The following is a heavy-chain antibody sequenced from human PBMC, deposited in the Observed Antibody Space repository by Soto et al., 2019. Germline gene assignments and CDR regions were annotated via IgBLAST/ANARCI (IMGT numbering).Heavy chain of an antibody. Sequence: QVPLVQSGAEVKKPGSSVTGSCKASGGTFSSYAIPWVRQAPGQGLEWMGGIIPMYGPAKYAQRFQGRVTITADESTTTVYMELTSLTSQDTAVYYGARVTSMVRGVIDNWFDPWGHGTLVTVSS. D-gene: IGHD3-10*01. CDR1: GGTFSSYA. J-gene: IGHJ5*02. V-gene: IGHV1-69*01. CDR3: ARVTSMVRGVIDNWFDP. CDR2: IIPMYGPA.